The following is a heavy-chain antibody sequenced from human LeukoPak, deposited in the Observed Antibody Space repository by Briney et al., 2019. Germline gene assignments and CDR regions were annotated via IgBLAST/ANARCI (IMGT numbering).Heavy chain of an antibody. D-gene: IGHD3-16*01. CDR3: ARGAFIRFDY. Sequence: PGRSLRLSCAASGFTFSSYAMHWVRQAPGKGLEWVAVISFDGRNKYYADSVKGRFTISRDNAKNSLYLQMNSLRAEDTAVYYCARGAFIRFDYWGQGTLVTVSS. CDR2: ISFDGRNK. J-gene: IGHJ4*02. CDR1: GFTFSSYA. V-gene: IGHV3-30*04.